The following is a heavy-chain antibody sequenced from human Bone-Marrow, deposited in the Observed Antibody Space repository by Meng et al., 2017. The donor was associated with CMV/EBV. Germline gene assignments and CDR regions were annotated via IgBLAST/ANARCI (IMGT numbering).Heavy chain of an antibody. D-gene: IGHD3-16*01. CDR1: GGSSSGSY. Sequence: GSLRLSCTVPGGSSSGSYWFWIRQPPGKGLEWIGHVHFSGSTNYNPSLKSRVSISVDTSKNEFYLKLSAATAADTAVYYCAKAVLVGDWYLDLWGRGTLVTVSS. V-gene: IGHV4-59*01. J-gene: IGHJ2*01. CDR2: VHFSGST. CDR3: AKAVLVGDWYLDL.